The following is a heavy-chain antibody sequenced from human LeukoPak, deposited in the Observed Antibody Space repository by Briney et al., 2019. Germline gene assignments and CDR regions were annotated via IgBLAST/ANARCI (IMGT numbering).Heavy chain of an antibody. V-gene: IGHV1-2*02. J-gene: IGHJ4*02. CDR3: ARVVGYCSSTSCYTLDY. CDR1: GYTFTGYY. CDR2: INPNSGGT. Sequence: ASVKVSCKASGYTFTGYYMHWVRQAPGQGLEWMGWINPNSGGTNYAQKFQGRVTMTRDTSISTAYMELSRLRSEDTAVYYCARVVGYCSSTSCYTLDYWGQGTLVTVSS. D-gene: IGHD2-2*01.